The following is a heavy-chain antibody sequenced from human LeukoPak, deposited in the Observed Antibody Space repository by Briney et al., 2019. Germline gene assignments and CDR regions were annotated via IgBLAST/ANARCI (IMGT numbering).Heavy chain of an antibody. D-gene: IGHD2-21*01. V-gene: IGHV1-46*01. J-gene: IGHJ4*02. CDR1: GYTFTGYF. CDR3: ARAGISDPTDY. CDR2: INPSGGST. Sequence: ASVKVSCKASGYTFTGYFIHWVRQAPGQGLEWMGIINPSGGSTSYAQKFQGRVTMTRDRSTSTVYMEVTSLKSDDTAVYLCARAGISDPTDYWGQGTLVIVSS.